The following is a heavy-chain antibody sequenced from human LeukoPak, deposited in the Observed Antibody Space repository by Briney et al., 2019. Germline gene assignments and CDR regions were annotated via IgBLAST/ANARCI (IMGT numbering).Heavy chain of an antibody. CDR2: IYGSGIA. Sequence: SETLSLTCTVSGGSIISNYWSWIRQPAGTGLEWIGRIYGSGIADYNPSLKSRVTMSLDTSRKQFSLRLTSVTAADTAVYYCARLKFYDSTGYSPGYYMDVWGKGTTVSVFS. CDR1: GGSIISNY. V-gene: IGHV4-4*07. J-gene: IGHJ6*03. CDR3: ARLKFYDSTGYSPGYYMDV. D-gene: IGHD3-22*01.